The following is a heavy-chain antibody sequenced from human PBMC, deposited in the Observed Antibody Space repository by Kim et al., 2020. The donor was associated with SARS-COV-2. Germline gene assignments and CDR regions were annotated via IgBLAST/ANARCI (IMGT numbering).Heavy chain of an antibody. CDR2: ISYDGSNK. J-gene: IGHJ4*02. V-gene: IGHV3-30*18. Sequence: GGSLRLSCAASGFTFSSYGMHWVRQAPGKGLEWVAVISYDGSNKYYADSVKGRFTISRDNSKNTLYLQMNSLRAEDTAVYYCAKGPHSGYYFDYWGQGTLVTVSS. CDR1: GFTFSSYG. D-gene: IGHD3-22*01. CDR3: AKGPHSGYYFDY.